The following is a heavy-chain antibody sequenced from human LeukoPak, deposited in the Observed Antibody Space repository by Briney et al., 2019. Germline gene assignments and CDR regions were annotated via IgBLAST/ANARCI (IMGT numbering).Heavy chain of an antibody. J-gene: IGHJ4*02. CDR2: IKQDGGER. CDR3: ARAGSNWNYVY. Sequence: QSGGSLRLSCAATGFTFNNFLMSWVRHVPGRGLEWVANIKQDGGERYYADSVKGRFTISRDNAKNSLFSQMNSLKVEDTGVYFCARAGSNWNYVYWGQGTLVTVSS. D-gene: IGHD1-20*01. CDR1: GFTFNNFL. V-gene: IGHV3-7*01.